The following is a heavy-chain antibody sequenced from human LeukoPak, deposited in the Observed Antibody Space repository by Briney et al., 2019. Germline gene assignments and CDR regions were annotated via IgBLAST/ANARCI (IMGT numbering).Heavy chain of an antibody. CDR1: GDSISSGRNY. CDR3: ARHLSGTNMSHYFDF. D-gene: IGHD1-1*01. V-gene: IGHV4-39*01. J-gene: IGHJ4*02. Sequence: RTSETLSLTCSVSGDSISSGRNYWGWIRQSPGKGLEWIASIYSSGNTHSNPSLKSRVSISVDTSKNQVSLKLYSVTASDAAIYYCARHLSGTNMSHYFDFWGQGSLVTVSS. CDR2: IYSSGNT.